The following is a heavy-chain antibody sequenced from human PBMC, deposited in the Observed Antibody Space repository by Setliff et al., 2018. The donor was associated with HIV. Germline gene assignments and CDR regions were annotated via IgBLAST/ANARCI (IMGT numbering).Heavy chain of an antibody. CDR2: TIPVFGTA. V-gene: IGHV1-69*13. Sequence: SVKVSCKASGGTFSSYAISWMRQAPGQGLEWMGQTIPVFGTANYAQKFQGRLTVTADESTSTAYMELSSLRSEDTAVYYCARDHRPNYYDNSGSPGYWGQGTLVTVSS. CDR3: ARDHRPNYYDNSGSPGY. D-gene: IGHD3-22*01. CDR1: GGTFSSYA. J-gene: IGHJ4*02.